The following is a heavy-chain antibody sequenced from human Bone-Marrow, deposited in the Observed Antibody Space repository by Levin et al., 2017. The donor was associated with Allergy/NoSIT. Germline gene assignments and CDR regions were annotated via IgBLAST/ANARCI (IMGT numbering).Heavy chain of an antibody. CDR1: GFDFNWYS. CDR2: ISSDSSNI. D-gene: IGHD2-8*01. J-gene: IGHJ4*02. Sequence: GESLKISCAASGFDFNWYSMNWVRQAPGRALEWVSYISSDSSNIVYAQSVGGRFTISRDNAEKSLYLDMHSLTAEDTAVYYCARGNRENLYGTFDDWGQGTRVTVSS. CDR3: ARGNRENLYGTFDD. V-gene: IGHV3-48*04.